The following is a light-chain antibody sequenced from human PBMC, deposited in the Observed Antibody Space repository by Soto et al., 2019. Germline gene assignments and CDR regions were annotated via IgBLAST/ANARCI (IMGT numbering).Light chain of an antibody. Sequence: DIQMTQSPSNLSASVVDRVTITFLASQDIRSDLGWYQQKPGKAPKRLIYAASGLHSGVPSRFSGSGSGTEFTLTISSLQPEDFATYYCLQHNNYPRKFGPGTKVDIK. CDR2: AAS. CDR3: LQHNNYPRK. J-gene: IGKJ1*01. V-gene: IGKV1-17*01. CDR1: QDIRSD.